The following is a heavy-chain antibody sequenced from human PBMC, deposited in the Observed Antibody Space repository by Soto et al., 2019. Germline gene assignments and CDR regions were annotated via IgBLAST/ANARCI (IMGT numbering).Heavy chain of an antibody. CDR2: MNPNSGNT. CDR3: ARGPRNWGVDY. V-gene: IGHV1-8*01. D-gene: IGHD7-27*01. Sequence: QVQLVQSGAEVKKPGASVKVSCKAAGYTFTSYDINWVRQATGQDFAWMGWMNPNSGNTAYAQKFQGRVTMTRDTSKSTAFMELSSLTSEDTAVYYCARGPRNWGVDYWGQGTLVTVSS. J-gene: IGHJ4*02. CDR1: GYTFTSYD.